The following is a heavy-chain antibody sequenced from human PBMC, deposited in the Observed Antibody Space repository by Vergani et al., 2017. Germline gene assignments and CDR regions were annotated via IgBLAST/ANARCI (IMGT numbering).Heavy chain of an antibody. V-gene: IGHV3-48*03. D-gene: IGHD5-18*01. J-gene: IGHJ4*02. CDR3: ARDGGDTAMVDY. CDR1: GFTVSSNY. Sequence: EVQLLESGGGLVQPGGSLRLSCAASGFTVSSNYMSWVRQAPGKGLEWVSYISSSGSTIYYADSVKGRFTSSRDNAKNSLYLQRNSLRAEDTAVYYCARDGGDTAMVDYWGQGTLVTVSS. CDR2: ISSSGSTI.